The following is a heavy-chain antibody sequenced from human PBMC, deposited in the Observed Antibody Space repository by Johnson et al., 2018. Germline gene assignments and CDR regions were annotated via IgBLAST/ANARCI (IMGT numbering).Heavy chain of an antibody. Sequence: QVQLVQSGAEVKTPGVSVKVSCTASGYTFTSYDINWVRQATGQGLEWMGWINPNSGNINYAQRFQGRVTMTRNTSISTAYMELSSLRSEDTAVYYCARGDYFHSSGYYYVPEYFQHWGQGTLVTVSS. J-gene: IGHJ1*01. CDR2: INPNSGNI. CDR3: ARGDYFHSSGYYYVPEYFQH. V-gene: IGHV1-8*01. CDR1: GYTFTSYD. D-gene: IGHD3-22*01.